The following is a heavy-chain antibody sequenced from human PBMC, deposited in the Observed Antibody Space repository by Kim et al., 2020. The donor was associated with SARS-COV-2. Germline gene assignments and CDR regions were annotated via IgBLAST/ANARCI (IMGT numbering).Heavy chain of an antibody. J-gene: IGHJ4*02. D-gene: IGHD2-8*02. CDR3: ARAPGGTLTPYYFDF. CDR2: IYPGDSDT. CDR1: GYSFTNYW. V-gene: IGHV5-51*04. Sequence: GESLKISCTASGYSFTNYWIGWVRQMPGKGLEWMGIIYPGDSDTKYSPSFQGQVTISADEPLSTGHLQWRSLKAADTATYYCARAPGGTLTPYYFDFWGQGTLVTVSS.